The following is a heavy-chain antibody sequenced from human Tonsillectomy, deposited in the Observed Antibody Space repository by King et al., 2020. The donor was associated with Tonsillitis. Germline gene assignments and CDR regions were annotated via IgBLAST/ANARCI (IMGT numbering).Heavy chain of an antibody. Sequence: QLVQSGAEVKKPGSSVKVSCKASGGTFSSYAISWVRQAPGQGLEWMGRIIPILGITNYAQKIQGRVTITADKSTSTAYMELSSLRSEDTAVYYCARQGADMVLDYWGQGTLVTVSS. V-gene: IGHV1-69*09. D-gene: IGHD3-10*01. J-gene: IGHJ4*02. CDR2: IIPILGIT. CDR1: GGTFSSYA. CDR3: ARQGADMVLDY.